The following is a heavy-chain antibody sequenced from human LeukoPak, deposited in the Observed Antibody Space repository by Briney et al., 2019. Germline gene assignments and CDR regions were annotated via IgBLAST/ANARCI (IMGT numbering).Heavy chain of an antibody. D-gene: IGHD1-14*01. V-gene: IGHV4-39*07. CDR3: ARVAGYKVGY. Sequence: SETLSLTCTVSGGSISSSSYYWGWIRQPPGKGLEWIGEINHSGSTNYNPSLKSRVTISVDTSKNQFSLKLSSVTAADTAVYYCARVAGYKVGYWGQGTLVTVSS. CDR2: INHSGST. J-gene: IGHJ4*02. CDR1: GGSISSSSYY.